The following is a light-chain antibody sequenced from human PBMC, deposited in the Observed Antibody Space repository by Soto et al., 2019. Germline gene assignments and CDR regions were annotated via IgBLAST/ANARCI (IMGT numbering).Light chain of an antibody. CDR2: EVS. J-gene: IGLJ1*01. Sequence: QSVLTQPASVSGSPGQSITISCTGTSSDIGAYNYVSWYQHHPGKAPKLMIYEVSNRPSGVSSRFSGSKSGNTASLTISGLQAEDEADYYCCSYASNNRGVFGTGTRSPS. V-gene: IGLV2-14*01. CDR3: CSYASNNRGV. CDR1: SSDIGAYNY.